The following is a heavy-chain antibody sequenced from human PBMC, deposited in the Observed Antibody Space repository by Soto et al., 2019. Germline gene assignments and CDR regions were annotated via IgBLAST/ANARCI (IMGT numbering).Heavy chain of an antibody. J-gene: IGHJ4*02. CDR1: GASINSGGYF. CDR2: IHYSGTT. D-gene: IGHD5-18*01. Sequence: QVQLQESGPGLVKPSQTLSLACSVSGASINSGGYFWSWIRQLTGKGLEWIGYIHYSGTTYYNPSLKSRVVMSMDTSKNDFSLKLNSVTAADTAVFYCARGFVETAMAFDYWGQGALVTVSS. V-gene: IGHV4-31*03. CDR3: ARGFVETAMAFDY.